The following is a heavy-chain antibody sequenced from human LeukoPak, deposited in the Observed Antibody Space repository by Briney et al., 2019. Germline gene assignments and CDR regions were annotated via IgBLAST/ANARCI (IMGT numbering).Heavy chain of an antibody. J-gene: IGHJ6*02. CDR2: IRSSSSYI. CDR3: ARDLPQF. Sequence: GSXXLXCXAXXFXXXXYNXXWVRQAPGKGLEWVSSIRSSSSYIYYADSVKGRFTISRDNVKNSLYLQMNSLRGEDTAIYYCARDLPQFWGQGTTVTVSS. CDR1: XFXXXXYN. V-gene: IGHV3-21*01.